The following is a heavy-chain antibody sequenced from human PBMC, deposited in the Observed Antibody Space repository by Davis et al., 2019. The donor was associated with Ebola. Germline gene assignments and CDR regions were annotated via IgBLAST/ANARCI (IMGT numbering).Heavy chain of an antibody. CDR2: INSDGSST. D-gene: IGHD3-22*01. CDR3: ARGREAYYYDSSGYYLANSGPDY. V-gene: IGHV3-74*01. J-gene: IGHJ4*02. CDR1: GFTFSSYW. Sequence: GESLKISCAASGFTFSSYWMHWVRQAPGKGLVWVSRINSDGSSTSYADSVKGRFTISRDNAKNTLYLQMNSLRAEDTAVYYCARGREAYYYDSSGYYLANSGPDYWGQGTLVTVSS.